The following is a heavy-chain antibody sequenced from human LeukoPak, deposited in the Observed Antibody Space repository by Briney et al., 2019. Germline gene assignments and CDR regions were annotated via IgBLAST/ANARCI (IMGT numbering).Heavy chain of an antibody. V-gene: IGHV1-8*03. CDR1: GYTFTSYD. Sequence: ASVKVSCKASGYTFTSYDINWVRQATGQGLEWMGWMNPNSGNTGYAQKFQGRVTITRNTSISTAYMELSSLRSEDTAVYYCARGARQQLVMPNLHFDYWGQGTLVTVSS. D-gene: IGHD6-13*01. CDR3: ARGARQQLVMPNLHFDY. J-gene: IGHJ4*02. CDR2: MNPNSGNT.